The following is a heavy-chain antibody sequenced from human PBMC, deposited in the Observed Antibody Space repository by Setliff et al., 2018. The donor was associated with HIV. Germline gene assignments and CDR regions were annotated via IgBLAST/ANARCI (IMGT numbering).Heavy chain of an antibody. D-gene: IGHD6-13*01. CDR1: GFTFSSYA. CDR2: IYSGGSST. CDR3: AKVGTYSSTWYFDH. J-gene: IGHJ2*01. Sequence: PGGSLRLSCAASGFTFSSYAMSWVRQAPGKGLEWVSLIYSGGSSTYYADSVKGRFTVSRDNSKNTLYLQMNSLRAEDTAVYYCAKVGTYSSTWYFDHWGRGTLVTVSS. V-gene: IGHV3-23*03.